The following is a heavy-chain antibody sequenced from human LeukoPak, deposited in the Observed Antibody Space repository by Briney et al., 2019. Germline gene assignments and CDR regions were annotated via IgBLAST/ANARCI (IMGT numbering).Heavy chain of an antibody. CDR1: GFTFSTYS. V-gene: IGHV3-48*02. Sequence: GGSLRLSCTTSGFTFSTYSMNWVRQAPGKGLEWIAYISSSSSSIYYADSVRGRFTISRDNAKNSLYLQMNSLRDEDTAVYYCARGPSGSYIDAFDIWGQGTMVTVSS. J-gene: IGHJ3*02. D-gene: IGHD1-26*01. CDR2: ISSSSSSI. CDR3: ARGPSGSYIDAFDI.